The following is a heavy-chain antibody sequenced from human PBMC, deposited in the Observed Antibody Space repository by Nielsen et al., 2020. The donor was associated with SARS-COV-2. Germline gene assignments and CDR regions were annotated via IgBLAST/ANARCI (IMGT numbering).Heavy chain of an antibody. CDR1: GYILTDLN. CDR2: INPSGGST. J-gene: IGHJ4*02. D-gene: IGHD6-13*01. CDR3: ASSSWYRGFFDY. Sequence: ASVKVSCKVSGYILTDLNIQWVRQAPGQGLEWMGIINPSGGSTSYAQKFQGRVTMTRDTSTSTVYMELSSLRSEDTAVYYCASSSWYRGFFDYWGQGTLVTVSS. V-gene: IGHV1-46*03.